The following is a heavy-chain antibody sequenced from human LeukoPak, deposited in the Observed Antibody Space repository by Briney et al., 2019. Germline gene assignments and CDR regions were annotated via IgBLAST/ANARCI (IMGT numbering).Heavy chain of an antibody. V-gene: IGHV1-69*13. CDR1: GGTFSSYA. J-gene: IGHJ4*02. CDR2: IIPIFGTA. D-gene: IGHD6-19*01. CDR3: ARDQREGYSSGWYGYTR. Sequence: SVKVSCRASGGTFSSYAISWVRQAPGQGLEWMGGIIPIFGTANYAQKFQGRVTITADESTSTAYMELSSLRSEDTAVYYCARDQREGYSSGWYGYTRWGQGTLVTVSS.